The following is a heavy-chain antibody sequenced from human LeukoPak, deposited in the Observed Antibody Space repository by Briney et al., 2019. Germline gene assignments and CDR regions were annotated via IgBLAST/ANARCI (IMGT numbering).Heavy chain of an antibody. Sequence: PSETLSITCTVSGGSISSGGYSWSWIRQHPGKGLEWIGYIYYSGSTYYNPSLKSRVTISVDTSKNQFSLKLSSVTAADTAVYYCASQQYKDAFDIWGQGTMVTVSS. J-gene: IGHJ3*02. D-gene: IGHD1-1*01. CDR3: ASQQYKDAFDI. CDR1: GGSISSGGYS. CDR2: IYYSGST. V-gene: IGHV4-31*03.